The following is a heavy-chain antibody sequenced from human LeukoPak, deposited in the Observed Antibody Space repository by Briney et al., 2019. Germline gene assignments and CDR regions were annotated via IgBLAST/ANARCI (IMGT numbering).Heavy chain of an antibody. Sequence: PGGSLRLSCAASGFTFSSYAMSWVRQAPGKGLEWVSAISGSGGSTYYADSVKGRFTISRDNSKNTLYLQMNSLRAEDTAVYYCAKDLVRGVTAHFYYGMDVWGQGTTVTVSS. J-gene: IGHJ6*02. CDR1: GFTFSSYA. CDR2: ISGSGGST. CDR3: AKDLVRGVTAHFYYGMDV. D-gene: IGHD3-10*01. V-gene: IGHV3-23*01.